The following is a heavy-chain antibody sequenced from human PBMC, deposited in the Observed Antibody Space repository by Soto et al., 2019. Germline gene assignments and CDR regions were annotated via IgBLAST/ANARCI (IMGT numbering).Heavy chain of an antibody. CDR1: GFTFSSYE. CDR2: ISSSGSTI. V-gene: IGHV3-48*03. D-gene: IGHD6-19*01. Sequence: PGGSLRLSCAASGFTFSSYEMNWVRQAPGKGLEWVSYISSSGSTIYYADSVKGRFTISRDNAKNSLYLQMNGLRAEDTAVYYCAREEPVAGTPYYYYYYGMDVWGQGTTVTVSS. CDR3: AREEPVAGTPYYYYYYGMDV. J-gene: IGHJ6*02.